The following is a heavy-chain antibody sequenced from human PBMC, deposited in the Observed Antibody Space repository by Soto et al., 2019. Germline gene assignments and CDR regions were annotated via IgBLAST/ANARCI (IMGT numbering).Heavy chain of an antibody. D-gene: IGHD6-19*01. CDR1: DDSFRGAEYY. Sequence: VLLQESGPGLLRPSETLSLTCTVSDDSFRGAEYYWRWIRQPLGKGPEWIGYTYYNGDTKYNPALGSRVTMSEDTSKNQFSLRLSSVTAADAAVYFCARGPAYIDGWRTFDLGGRGILVTVSS. V-gene: IGHV4-61*08. J-gene: IGHJ4*02. CDR3: ARGPAYIDGWRTFDL. CDR2: TYYNGDT.